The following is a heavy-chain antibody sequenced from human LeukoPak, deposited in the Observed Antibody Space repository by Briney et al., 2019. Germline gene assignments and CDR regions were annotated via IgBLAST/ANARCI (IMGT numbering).Heavy chain of an antibody. J-gene: IGHJ4*02. CDR3: ARLAETPDYYSNGGYFYLGY. Sequence: ASVKVSCKASRYTFTSYDINWVREAAGQGLEWMGWMNPNTGRTGYAQKFQGRVTMTRDNSISTAYMELSSLRSEDTAVYYCARLAETPDYYSNGGYFYLGYWGQGTPVTVSS. CDR2: MNPNTGRT. CDR1: RYTFTSYD. D-gene: IGHD3-22*01. V-gene: IGHV1-8*01.